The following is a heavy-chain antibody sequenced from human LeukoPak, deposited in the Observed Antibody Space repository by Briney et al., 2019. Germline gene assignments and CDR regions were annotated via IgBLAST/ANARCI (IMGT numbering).Heavy chain of an antibody. V-gene: IGHV4-34*01. J-gene: IGHJ4*02. CDR3: ARAAHSYGVAY. CDR2: INHSGST. D-gene: IGHD5-18*01. CDR1: GGSFSGYY. Sequence: SETLSLTCAVYGGSFSGYYWSWIRQPPGKGLEWIGEINHSGSTNYNPPLKSRVTISVDTSKNQFSLKLSSVTAADTAVYYCARAAHSYGVAYWGQGTLVTVSS.